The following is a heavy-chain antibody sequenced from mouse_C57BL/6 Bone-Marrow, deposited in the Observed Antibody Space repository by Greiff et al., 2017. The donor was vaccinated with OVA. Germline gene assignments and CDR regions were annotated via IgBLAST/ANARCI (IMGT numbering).Heavy chain of an antibody. J-gene: IGHJ3*01. CDR3: ARGGLRRGPWFAY. Sequence: QVQLKQSGAELVRPGTSVKVSCKASGYAFTNYLIEWVKQRPGQGLEWIGVINPGSGGTNYNEKFKDKATLTVDKSSSTAYMQLSSLTSEDSAVYYCARGGLRRGPWFAYWGQGTLVTVSA. V-gene: IGHV1-54*01. CDR2: INPGSGGT. CDR1: GYAFTNYL. D-gene: IGHD2-4*01.